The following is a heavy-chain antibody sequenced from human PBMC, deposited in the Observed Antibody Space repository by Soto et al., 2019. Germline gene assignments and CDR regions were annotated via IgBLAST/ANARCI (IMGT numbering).Heavy chain of an antibody. D-gene: IGHD6-13*01. CDR3: ARDFIAGGLDY. V-gene: IGHV1-69*08. J-gene: IGHJ4*02. CDR1: GGTFSSYT. Sequence: QVQLVQSGAEVKKPGSSVKVSCKASGGTFSSYTISWVRQAPGQGREWMGRIIPILGIANYAQKIQGRVTITADKSTSTASMELSSLRSEDTAVYYCARDFIAGGLDYWGQGTLVTVSS. CDR2: IIPILGIA.